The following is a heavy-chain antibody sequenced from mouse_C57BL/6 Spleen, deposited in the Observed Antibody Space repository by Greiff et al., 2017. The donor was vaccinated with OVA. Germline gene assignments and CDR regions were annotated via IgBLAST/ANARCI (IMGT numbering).Heavy chain of an antibody. CDR2: INPSSGYT. Sequence: VQLKESGAELARPGASVKMSCKASGYTFTSYTMHWVKQRPGQGLEWIGYINPSSGYTKYNQKFKDKATLTADKSSSTAYMQLSSLTSEDSAVYYCARGGYDYDLYYFDYWGQGTTLTVSS. CDR1: GYTFTSYT. V-gene: IGHV1-4*01. CDR3: ARGGYDYDLYYFDY. D-gene: IGHD2-4*01. J-gene: IGHJ2*01.